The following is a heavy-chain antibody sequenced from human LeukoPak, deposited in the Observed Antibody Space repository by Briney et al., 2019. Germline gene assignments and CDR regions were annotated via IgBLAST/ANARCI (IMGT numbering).Heavy chain of an antibody. CDR3: ARDQGGYSSGLSFDY. D-gene: IGHD6-19*01. V-gene: IGHV4-4*07. Sequence: SETLSLTCTVSGGSIGSYYWNWIRQPAGKGLEWIGRMYASGGTNYNPSLKSRVTMSVDTSKNQFSLKLSSVTAADTAVYYCARDQGGYSSGLSFDYCGQGTLVTVSS. J-gene: IGHJ4*02. CDR1: GGSIGSYY. CDR2: MYASGGT.